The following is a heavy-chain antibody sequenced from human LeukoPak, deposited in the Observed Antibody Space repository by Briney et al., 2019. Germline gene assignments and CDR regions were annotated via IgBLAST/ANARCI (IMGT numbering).Heavy chain of an antibody. Sequence: ASVKVSCKASGGTFSSYAISWVRQAPGQGLEWMGRIIPILGIANYAQKFQGRVTITADKSTSTAYMELSSLRSEDTAVYYCASLYCSGGSCFNYYYYYGMDVWGQGTTVTVSS. J-gene: IGHJ6*02. CDR1: GGTFSSYA. V-gene: IGHV1-69*04. D-gene: IGHD2-15*01. CDR3: ASLYCSGGSCFNYYYYYGMDV. CDR2: IIPILGIA.